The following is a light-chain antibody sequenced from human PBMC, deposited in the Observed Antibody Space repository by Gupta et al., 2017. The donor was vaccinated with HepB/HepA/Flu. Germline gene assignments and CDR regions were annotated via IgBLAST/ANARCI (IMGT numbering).Light chain of an antibody. CDR1: QSVSSSY. J-gene: IGKJ2*04. V-gene: IGKV3-20*01. CDR3: QQYGSSPCS. CDR2: GAS. Sequence: EIVLTQSTGTLSLSPGERATLSCRASQSVSSSYLAWYRQKPGQAPSLLIYGASSRATGIPDRFSGSGSGTDFTLTISILEPEDFAVYYCQQYGSSPCSFGQGTKLEIK.